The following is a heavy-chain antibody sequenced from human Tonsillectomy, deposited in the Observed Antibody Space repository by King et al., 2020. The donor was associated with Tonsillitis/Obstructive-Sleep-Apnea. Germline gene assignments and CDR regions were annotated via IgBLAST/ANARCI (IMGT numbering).Heavy chain of an antibody. CDR3: AGGLTFYYGLGSYYDNNWFDP. V-gene: IGHV4-34*01. CDR2: INHSGST. D-gene: IGHD3-10*01. J-gene: IGHJ5*02. CDR1: GGSFSAYY. Sequence: VQLQQWGAGLLKPSETLSLTCAVYGGSFSAYYWSWIRQPPGKGLEWIGEINHSGSTYYNPSLKSRVTISVDTSKNQFSMTLSSVTAADTAVYYCAGGLTFYYGLGSYYDNNWFDPWGQGTLVTVSS.